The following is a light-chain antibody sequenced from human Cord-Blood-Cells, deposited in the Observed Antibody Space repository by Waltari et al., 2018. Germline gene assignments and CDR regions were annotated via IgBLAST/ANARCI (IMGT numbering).Light chain of an antibody. V-gene: IGKV3-15*01. CDR3: QQYNNWPRT. CDR2: CAS. J-gene: IGKJ1*01. CDR1: QSVSSN. Sequence: EIVMTQSPPILSVSPGERATLSCRASQSVSSNLAWYQQQPGQAPRFLIYCASTRATGIPARFSVSGSGTEFTLTISSLQSEDFAVYYCQQYNNWPRTFGQGTKVEIK.